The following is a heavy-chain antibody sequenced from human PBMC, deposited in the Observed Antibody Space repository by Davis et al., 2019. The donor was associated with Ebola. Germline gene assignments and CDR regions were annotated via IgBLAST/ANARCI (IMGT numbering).Heavy chain of an antibody. D-gene: IGHD4-11*01. CDR2: INPSGNT. J-gene: IGHJ6*02. CDR1: GGSFSDYF. Sequence: SETLSLTCAVYGGSFSDYFWSWIRQPPGKGLEWIGEINPSGNTNYNPSLKSRVTISIHTSKNQFSLKLSSVTAADTAVYYCARHSVNTLAFMDVWGQGTTVTVSS. V-gene: IGHV4-34*01. CDR3: ARHSVNTLAFMDV.